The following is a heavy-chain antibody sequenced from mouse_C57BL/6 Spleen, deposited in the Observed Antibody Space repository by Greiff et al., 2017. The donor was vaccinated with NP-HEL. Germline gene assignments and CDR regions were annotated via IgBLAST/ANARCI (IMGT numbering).Heavy chain of an antibody. CDR3: ARSPYYYGSSYDAMDY. CDR2: IPPNSGST. V-gene: IGHV1-64*01. Sequence: QVQLQQPGAELVKPGASVKLSCKASGYTFTSYWMHWVKQRPGQGLEWIGMIPPNSGSTNYNEKFKSKATLTVDKSSSTAYMQLSSLTSEDSAVYYCARSPYYYGSSYDAMDYWGQGTSVTVSS. CDR1: GYTFTSYW. J-gene: IGHJ4*01. D-gene: IGHD1-1*01.